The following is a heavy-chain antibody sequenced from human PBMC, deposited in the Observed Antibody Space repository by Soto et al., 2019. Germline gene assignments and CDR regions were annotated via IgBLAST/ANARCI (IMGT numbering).Heavy chain of an antibody. J-gene: IGHJ4*02. CDR1: GFTFSSYA. CDR3: AKEGIKYYYDSSGYAFDY. D-gene: IGHD3-22*01. CDR2: ISGSGGST. V-gene: IGHV3-23*01. Sequence: GGSLRLSCAASGFTFSSYAMSWVRQAPGKGLEWVSAISGSGGSTYYADSVKGRFTISRDNSTNTLYLQMNSLRAEDTAVYYCAKEGIKYYYDSSGYAFDYWGQGNLVTVYS.